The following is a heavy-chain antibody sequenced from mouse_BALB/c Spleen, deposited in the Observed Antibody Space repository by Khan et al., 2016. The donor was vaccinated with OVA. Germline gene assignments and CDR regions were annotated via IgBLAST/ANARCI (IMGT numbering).Heavy chain of an antibody. CDR1: GFSLTSCG. CDR2: IWAGGST. CDR3: ARFYDGYYYTVDY. Sequence: QVQLKESGPGLVAPSQSLSITCTVSGFSLTSCGVHWVRQPPGKGLEWLGVIWAGGSTNYNSALMSRLSISKDNSKSQVFLKMNSLQTDDTAMYYCARFYDGYYYTVDYWGQGTSVTVSS. D-gene: IGHD2-3*01. J-gene: IGHJ4*01. V-gene: IGHV2-9*02.